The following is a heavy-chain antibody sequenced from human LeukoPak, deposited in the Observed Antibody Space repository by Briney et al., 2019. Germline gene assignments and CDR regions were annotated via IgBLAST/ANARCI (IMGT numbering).Heavy chain of an antibody. CDR3: AKVSPYSSSWPFDY. CDR1: GFSFSSYG. D-gene: IGHD6-13*01. J-gene: IGHJ4*02. CDR2: ISYDGSNK. V-gene: IGHV3-30*18. Sequence: GRSLRLSCAASGFSFSSYGMHWVRQAPGKGLEWVAIISYDGSNKYYADSVKGRFTISRDNSKNTLYLQMNSLRAEDTAAYYCAKVSPYSSSWPFDYWGQGTLVTVSS.